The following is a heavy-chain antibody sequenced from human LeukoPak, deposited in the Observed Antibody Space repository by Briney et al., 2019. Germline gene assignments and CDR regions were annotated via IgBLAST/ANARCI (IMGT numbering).Heavy chain of an antibody. CDR3: ARDLVTVTKGFDI. V-gene: IGHV4-59*11. D-gene: IGHD4-17*01. J-gene: IGHJ3*02. CDR2: ISYIGST. Sequence: SETLSLTCAVSDDSFNSHYWTWIRQPPGKGLEWIGYISYIGSTNYNPSHKSRVTISIDTSKNQFSLKLSSVTAADTAVYYCARDLVTVTKGFDIWGQGTMVSVSS. CDR1: DDSFNSHY.